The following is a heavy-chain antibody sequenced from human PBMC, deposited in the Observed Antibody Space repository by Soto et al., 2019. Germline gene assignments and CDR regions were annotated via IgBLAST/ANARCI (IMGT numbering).Heavy chain of an antibody. J-gene: IGHJ4*02. CDR2: IHYSGGT. CDR3: ARVVVVAATQFDY. Sequence: PSETLSLTCTVSVGSISSSSYYWGWIRQPPGKGLEWIGTIHYSGGTYYNPSLWSRVTISVDTSKNQFSLKLSSVTAADTAVYYCARVVVVAATQFDYWGQGTLVTVSS. V-gene: IGHV4-39*01. D-gene: IGHD2-15*01. CDR1: VGSISSSSYY.